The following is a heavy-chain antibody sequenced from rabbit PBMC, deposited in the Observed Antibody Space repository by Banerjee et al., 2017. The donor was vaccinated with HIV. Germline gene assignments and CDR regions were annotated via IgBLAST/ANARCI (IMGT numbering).Heavy chain of an antibody. CDR1: GFSFSSGDF. CDR3: ARGACTVNSGYNL. Sequence: QEQLVESGGGLVKPGAYLTLTCTASGFSFSSGDFMCWVRQAPGKGLEWIACIYAGHGGSTYYAILTKGRFPISNTSSTTVTLQLSSLTAPYTSTYFCARGACTVNSGYNLWGQGTLVTVS. V-gene: IGHV1S45*01. J-gene: IGHJ4*01. D-gene: IGHD1-1*01. CDR2: IYAGHGGST.